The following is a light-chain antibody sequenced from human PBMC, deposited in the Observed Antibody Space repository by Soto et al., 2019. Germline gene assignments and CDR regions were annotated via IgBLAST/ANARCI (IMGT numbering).Light chain of an antibody. CDR2: ADD. CDR3: QSYGATHVV. Sequence: NFMLTQPHSVSESPGKTVTISCAGSGGSIASNYVQWYQQRPGSAPTPVIYADDQRPSGVPDRFSASLDISSNSASLTISGLTTEDEADYYCQSYGATHVVFGGGTKLTVL. CDR1: GGSIASNY. V-gene: IGLV6-57*02. J-gene: IGLJ2*01.